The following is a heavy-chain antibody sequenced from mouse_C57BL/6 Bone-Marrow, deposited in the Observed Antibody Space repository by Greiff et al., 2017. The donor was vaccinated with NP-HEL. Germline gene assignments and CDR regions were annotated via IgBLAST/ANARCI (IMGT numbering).Heavy chain of an antibody. J-gene: IGHJ4*01. CDR3: ARYGPYYAMDY. V-gene: IGHV5-16*01. D-gene: IGHD2-10*02. Sequence: EVKLMESEGGLVQPGSSMKLSCTASGFTFSDYYMAWVRQVPEKGLEWVANINYDGSSTYYLDSLKSRFIISRDNAKNILYLQMSSLKSEDTATYYCARYGPYYAMDYGGQGTSVTVSS. CDR2: INYDGSST. CDR1: GFTFSDYY.